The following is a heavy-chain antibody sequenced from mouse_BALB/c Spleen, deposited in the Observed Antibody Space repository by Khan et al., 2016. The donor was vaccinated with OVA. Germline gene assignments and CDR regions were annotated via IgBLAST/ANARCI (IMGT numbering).Heavy chain of an antibody. CDR3: AREGFRGVAVEY. Sequence: QVQLKESGPELVKPGALVKISCKASGYTFTSYDINWVKQRPGQGLEWIGWIYPGDGSKKYNEKFKGKATLTADTSSSTAYMQLTSLTPDNAAVYFCAREGFRGVAVEYWGQGTSVTVSS. J-gene: IGHJ4*01. CDR2: IYPGDGSK. CDR1: GYTFTSYD. V-gene: IGHV1S56*01.